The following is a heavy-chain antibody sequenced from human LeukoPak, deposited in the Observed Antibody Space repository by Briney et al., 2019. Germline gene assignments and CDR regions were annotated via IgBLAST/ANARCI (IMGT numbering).Heavy chain of an antibody. Sequence: GGSLRLSCAASGFTFSSYWMHWVRQAPGKGLVWVSRINTDGSTTTYADSVKGRFTIPRDNARNTLYLQMNSLRAEDTALYYCGRGDGAGGKGTMVTVSS. J-gene: IGHJ3*01. CDR2: INTDGSTT. CDR1: GFTFSSYW. D-gene: IGHD3-16*01. V-gene: IGHV3-74*01. CDR3: GRGDGA.